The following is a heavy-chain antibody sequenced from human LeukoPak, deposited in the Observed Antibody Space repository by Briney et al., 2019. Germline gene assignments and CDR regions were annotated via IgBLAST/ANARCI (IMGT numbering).Heavy chain of an antibody. Sequence: GGSLRLSCAASGFTFSSCSMNWVRQAPGRGLEWVSYISSGSSSIYYADSVKGRFTISRDNAENSLYLQMNSLRDEDTAVYYCARGRATGRSGGDYWGQGTLVTVSS. CDR3: ARGRATGRSGGDY. J-gene: IGHJ4*02. CDR1: GFTFSSCS. CDR2: ISSGSSSI. V-gene: IGHV3-48*02. D-gene: IGHD3-9*01.